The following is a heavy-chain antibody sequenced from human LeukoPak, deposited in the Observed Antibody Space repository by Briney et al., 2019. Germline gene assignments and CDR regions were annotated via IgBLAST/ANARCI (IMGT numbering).Heavy chain of an antibody. CDR1: GFTFNNAW. J-gene: IGHJ6*04. Sequence: GGSLRLSCAASGFTFNNAWMSWVRQAPGKGLVWVSRINSDGSSTSYADSVKGRFTISRDNAKNTLYLQMNSLRAEDTAVYYCARGDDILTAYYYYYGMDVWGKGTTVTVSS. CDR3: ARGDDILTAYYYYYGMDV. D-gene: IGHD3-9*01. CDR2: INSDGSST. V-gene: IGHV3-74*01.